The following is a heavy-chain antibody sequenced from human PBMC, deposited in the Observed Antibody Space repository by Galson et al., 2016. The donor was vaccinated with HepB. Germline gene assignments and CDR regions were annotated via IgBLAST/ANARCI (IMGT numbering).Heavy chain of an antibody. D-gene: IGHD5-12*01. CDR2: IYHRGNT. J-gene: IGHJ4*02. Sequence: SETLSLTCAVSGVSISSTNWWSWVRQPPGKGLEWIGEIYHRGNTDYNPSLKNRVTISIDKSKNQFSLNLTPVTAADTAVYYWAKVPIYRGADQRTFAYWGQGTLVTVSS. CDR3: AKVPIYRGADQRTFAY. CDR1: GVSISSTNW. V-gene: IGHV4-4*02.